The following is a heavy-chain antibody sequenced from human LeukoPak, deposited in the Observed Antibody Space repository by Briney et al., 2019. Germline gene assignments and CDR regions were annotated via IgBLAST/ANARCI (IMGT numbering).Heavy chain of an antibody. J-gene: IGHJ4*02. CDR2: INTNTGNP. Sequence: ASVKVSCKASGYSFTTYATNWLRQAPGQGLEWMGWINTNTGNPTYGQGFTGRFVLSLDTSVTTAYLHISSLKAEDTAVYYCARVRASYSGYDYWGQGTLVTVSS. D-gene: IGHD5-12*01. V-gene: IGHV7-4-1*02. CDR3: ARVRASYSGYDY. CDR1: GYSFTTYA.